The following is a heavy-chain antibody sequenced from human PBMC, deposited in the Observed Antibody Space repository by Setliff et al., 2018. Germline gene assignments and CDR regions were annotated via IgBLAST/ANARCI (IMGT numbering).Heavy chain of an antibody. J-gene: IGHJ2*01. D-gene: IGHD6-25*01. V-gene: IGHV3-53*01. CDR2: IYSGGTT. CDR3: ARELRSGHWYFDL. Sequence: GGSLRLSCAASGFTVSINYMSWVRQAPGKGLEWISVIYSGGTTYYADSVKGRFTISRDNSKNTLDLQMNSLRVEDTAVYYCARELRSGHWYFDLWGRGTLVTVSS. CDR1: GFTVSINY.